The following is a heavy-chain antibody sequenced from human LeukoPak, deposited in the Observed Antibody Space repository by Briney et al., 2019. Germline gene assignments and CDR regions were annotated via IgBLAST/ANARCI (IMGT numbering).Heavy chain of an antibody. V-gene: IGHV6-1*01. CDR2: TYYRSKWYN. J-gene: IGHJ4*02. CDR1: GDTVSSNSAA. CDR3: ARGIRIAVALDY. Sequence: SQTLSLTCAISGDTVSSNSAAWNWVRQSPSRGLEWLGRTYYRSKWYNDYAVSVKSRITINPDTSKNQFSLQLNSVTPEDTAVYYCARGIRIAVALDYWGQGTLVTVSS. D-gene: IGHD6-19*01.